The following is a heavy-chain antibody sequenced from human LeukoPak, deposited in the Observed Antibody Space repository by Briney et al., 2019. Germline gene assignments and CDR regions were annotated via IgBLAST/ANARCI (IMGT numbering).Heavy chain of an antibody. V-gene: IGHV3-23*01. J-gene: IGHJ4*02. D-gene: IGHD2-15*01. CDR3: AKDYSDSRVADVFFEH. Sequence: PGGSLSLSCAASGLTFSDYAMSWFRQAPGKGLEWVSGITSGFTPHYADSVKGRFTISRDNSKNTFHLQLNSLRAEDTAVYYCAKDYSDSRVADVFFEHWGQGTLVTASS. CDR2: ITSGFTP. CDR1: GLTFSDYA.